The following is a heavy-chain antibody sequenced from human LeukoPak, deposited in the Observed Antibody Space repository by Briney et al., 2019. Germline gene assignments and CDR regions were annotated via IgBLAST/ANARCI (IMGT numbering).Heavy chain of an antibody. J-gene: IGHJ4*02. CDR2: INSDGSST. CDR1: GFTFSSYW. D-gene: IGHD3-22*01. V-gene: IGHV3-74*01. CDR3: ARWGYYYDSSGYYYLFDY. Sequence: GGSLRLSCAASGFTFSSYWMHWVRQAPGKGLVWVSRINSDGSSTSSADSVKGRFTISRDNAKNTLYLQMNSLRAEDTAVYYCARWGYYYDSSGYYYLFDYWGQGTLVTVSS.